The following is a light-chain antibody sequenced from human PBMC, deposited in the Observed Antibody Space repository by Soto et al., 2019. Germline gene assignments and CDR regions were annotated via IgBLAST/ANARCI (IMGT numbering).Light chain of an antibody. CDR2: TNN. V-gene: IGLV1-44*01. Sequence: QSVLTQPPSASGTPGHRVTISCSGGSSNIGSDTVNWYQHLPGTAPKLLIYTNNQRPSGVPDRFSGSKSGTSASLTISGLQSEDEAEYYCASWDDSLNGYVFGTGTKVTVL. CDR1: SSNIGSDT. CDR3: ASWDDSLNGYV. J-gene: IGLJ1*01.